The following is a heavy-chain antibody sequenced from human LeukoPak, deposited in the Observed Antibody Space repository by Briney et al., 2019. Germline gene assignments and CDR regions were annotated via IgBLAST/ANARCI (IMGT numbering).Heavy chain of an antibody. CDR2: INHSGST. D-gene: IGHD3-3*01. CDR3: ARGYSITIFGVVIRGPHGGNWFDP. V-gene: IGHV4-34*01. J-gene: IGHJ5*02. CDR1: GGSISSYY. Sequence: SETLSLTCTVSGGSISSYYWSWIRQPPGKGLEWIGEINHSGSTNYNPSLKSRVTISVDTSKNQFSLKLSSVTAADTAVYYCARGYSITIFGVVIRGPHGGNWFDPWGQGTLVTVSS.